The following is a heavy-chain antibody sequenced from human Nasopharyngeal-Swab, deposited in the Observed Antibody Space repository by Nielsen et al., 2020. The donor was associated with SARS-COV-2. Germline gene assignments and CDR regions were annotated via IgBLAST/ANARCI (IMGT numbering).Heavy chain of an antibody. CDR2: FDPEDGET. CDR3: ATAPYGSVSGDFLDY. D-gene: IGHD3-10*01. Sequence: ASVKVSCKVSGYTLTELSMHWVRQAPGKGLEWMGGFDPEDGETIYAQKFQGRVTMTEDTSTDTAYMELSSLRSEDTAVYYCATAPYGSVSGDFLDYWGQGTLVTVSS. CDR1: GYTLTELS. J-gene: IGHJ4*02. V-gene: IGHV1-24*01.